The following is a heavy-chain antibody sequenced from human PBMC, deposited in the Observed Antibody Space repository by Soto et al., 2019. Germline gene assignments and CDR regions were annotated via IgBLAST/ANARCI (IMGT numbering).Heavy chain of an antibody. CDR1: GYTFTSYG. D-gene: IGHD3-10*01. CDR3: AREFGQGGPLDY. J-gene: IGHJ4*02. CDR2: ISAYNGNT. Sequence: QVQLVQSGAEVKKPGASVKVSCKASGYTFTSYGISWVRQAPGQGLEWMGWISAYNGNTNYAQKLHGRXXMXTXXSTRTAYMELRSLRSDDTAVYYCAREFGQGGPLDYWGQGTLVTVSS. V-gene: IGHV1-18*01.